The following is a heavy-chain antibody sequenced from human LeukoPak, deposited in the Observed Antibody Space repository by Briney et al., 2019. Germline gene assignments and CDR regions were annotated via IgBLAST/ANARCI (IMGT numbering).Heavy chain of an antibody. CDR1: GYTFTSYD. D-gene: IGHD3-10*01. J-gene: IGHJ6*02. V-gene: IGHV1-8*01. Sequence: ASVKVSCKASGYTFTSYDINWVRQATGQGLEWMGWMNPNSGNTGYAQKFQGRGTMTRNTSISTAYMELSSLRSEDTAVYYCARGPYYYGSGYGMDVWGQGTTVTVSS. CDR3: ARGPYYYGSGYGMDV. CDR2: MNPNSGNT.